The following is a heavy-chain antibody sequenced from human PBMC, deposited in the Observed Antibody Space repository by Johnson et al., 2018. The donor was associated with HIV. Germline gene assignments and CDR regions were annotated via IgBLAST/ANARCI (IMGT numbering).Heavy chain of an antibody. CDR1: GFTVSSNY. Sequence: VLLVESGGGLIQPGGSLRLSCAASGFTVSSNYMSWVRQAPGKGLEWVSVIYSGGTTYYADSVKGRFTISRDNSKNTLYLQMNSLRAEDTAVYYCARESANSGRYSGAFDIWGQGTMVTVSS. CDR2: IYSGGTT. V-gene: IGHV3-53*01. J-gene: IGHJ3*02. D-gene: IGHD1-26*01. CDR3: ARESANSGRYSGAFDI.